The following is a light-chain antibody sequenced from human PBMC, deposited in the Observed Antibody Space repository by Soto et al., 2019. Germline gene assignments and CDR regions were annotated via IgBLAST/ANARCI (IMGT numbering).Light chain of an antibody. CDR1: SSDVGSYNR. CDR3: SSFTSSSTYV. Sequence: QSVLTQPPSVSGSPGQSVAISCTGTSSDVGSYNRVSWYQQPPGTAHKLLIYEVSNRLSGVPDRFSGSKSGNTASLTISGLQAEDEADYYCSSFTSSSTYVFGTGTKVTVL. V-gene: IGLV2-18*02. CDR2: EVS. J-gene: IGLJ1*01.